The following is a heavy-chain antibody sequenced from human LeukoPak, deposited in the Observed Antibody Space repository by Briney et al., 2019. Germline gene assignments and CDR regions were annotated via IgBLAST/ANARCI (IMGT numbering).Heavy chain of an antibody. V-gene: IGHV3-7*03. D-gene: IGHD6-19*01. Sequence: PGGSLRLSCAASGLTFSSYWMSWVRQAPGKGLEWVANIKEDGSKIYYVDSVKGRFTISRDNARNSLYLQMNSLRAEDTAVYYCARVGMADYSSGWFDYWGQGTLVTVSS. CDR2: IKEDGSKI. CDR1: GLTFSSYW. J-gene: IGHJ4*02. CDR3: ARVGMADYSSGWFDY.